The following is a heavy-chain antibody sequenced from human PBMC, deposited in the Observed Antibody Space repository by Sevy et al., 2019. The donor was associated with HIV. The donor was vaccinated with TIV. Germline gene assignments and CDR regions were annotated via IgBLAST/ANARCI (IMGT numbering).Heavy chain of an antibody. CDR1: GFTFGDYC. CDR3: TRWKAAQSIFDY. V-gene: IGHV3-49*04. D-gene: IGHD6-13*01. CDR2: LKSDVYGGTV. Sequence: GGSLRLSCTASGFTFGDYCMSWVRQAPGKGLEWVAFLKSDVYGGTVDHAASVRGRFGISRDDSKTIAYLPMNDLKTEDTGVYYCTRWKAAQSIFDYWGQGALVTVSS. J-gene: IGHJ4*02.